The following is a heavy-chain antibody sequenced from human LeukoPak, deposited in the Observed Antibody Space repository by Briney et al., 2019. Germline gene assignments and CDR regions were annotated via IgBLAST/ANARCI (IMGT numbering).Heavy chain of an antibody. CDR3: TEDPYYGVDY. Sequence: GGSLRLSCAASGFIFINAWMSWVRQAPGKGLEWVGRIKSKTNGGTTDYATPVKGRFTISRDDSKTTLYLQMNSLKTEDTAIYYCTEDPYYGVDYWGQGTLVTVSS. V-gene: IGHV3-15*01. CDR1: GFIFINAW. D-gene: IGHD1-26*01. CDR2: IKSKTNGGTT. J-gene: IGHJ4*02.